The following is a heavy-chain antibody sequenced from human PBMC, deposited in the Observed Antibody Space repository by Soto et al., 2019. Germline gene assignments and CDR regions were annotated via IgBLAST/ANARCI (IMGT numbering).Heavy chain of an antibody. CDR1: GYTFTSFY. Sequence: QVQLVQSGAEVKEPGASVKVSCKASGYTFTSFYIHWVRQAPGQGLEWMAIINPTGGSTNYAQRLRGRVTLTMDTSTSTVYMELSGLRSEDTAVYYCARNLASADVWGQGTLVTVSS. J-gene: IGHJ4*02. V-gene: IGHV1-46*04. CDR3: ARNLASADV. D-gene: IGHD6-13*01. CDR2: INPTGGST.